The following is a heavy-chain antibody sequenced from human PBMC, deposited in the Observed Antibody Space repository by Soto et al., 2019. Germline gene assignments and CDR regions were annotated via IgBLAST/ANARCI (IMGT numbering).Heavy chain of an antibody. CDR3: ARNREYSGKGGFYYGMDV. V-gene: IGHV3-33*01. J-gene: IGHJ6*02. CDR1: GFNVNPNG. D-gene: IGHD1-26*01. Sequence: PGGSLRLSCAASGFNVNPNGMHWVRQAPGKGLEWVAVIWFDGSSEYYADSVKDRVTISRDSSKNTLHLQIDSLRAEDTAVYYCARNREYSGKGGFYYGMDVWGQGTTVTVSS. CDR2: IWFDGSSE.